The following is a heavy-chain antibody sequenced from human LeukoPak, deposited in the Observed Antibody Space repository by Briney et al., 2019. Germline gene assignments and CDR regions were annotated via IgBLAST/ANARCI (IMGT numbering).Heavy chain of an antibody. Sequence: SVKVSCKASGGTFSSYAISWVRQAPGQGLEWMGGIIPIFGTANYAQKFQGRVTITADESTSTAYMELSSLRSEDTAVYYCARWRAAPYNWFDPWGQGTLVTVSS. CDR1: GGTFSSYA. CDR3: ARWRAAPYNWFDP. V-gene: IGHV1-69*13. J-gene: IGHJ5*02. D-gene: IGHD6-13*01. CDR2: IIPIFGTA.